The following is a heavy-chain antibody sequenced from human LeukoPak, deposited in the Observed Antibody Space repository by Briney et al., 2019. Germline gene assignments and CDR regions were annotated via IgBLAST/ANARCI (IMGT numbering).Heavy chain of an antibody. CDR3: ARAPGIAAAGPERSPDNWFDP. D-gene: IGHD6-13*01. Sequence: ASVKVSCKASGYTFTGYYMHWVRQAPRQGLEWMGWISPNSGGTNYAQKFQGWVTMTRDTSISTAYMELSRLRSDDTAVYYCARAPGIAAAGPERSPDNWFDPWGQGTLVTVSS. J-gene: IGHJ5*02. CDR2: ISPNSGGT. CDR1: GYTFTGYY. V-gene: IGHV1-2*04.